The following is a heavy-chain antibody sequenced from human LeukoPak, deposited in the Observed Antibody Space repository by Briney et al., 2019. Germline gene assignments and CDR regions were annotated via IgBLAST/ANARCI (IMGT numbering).Heavy chain of an antibody. CDR3: ARHLRGYSYGPFDY. CDR1: GGSISSYY. D-gene: IGHD5-18*01. J-gene: IGHJ4*02. CDR2: IYYSGST. V-gene: IGHV4-59*08. Sequence: PSETLSLTCTVSGGSISSYYWSWIRQPPGKGLEWIGYIYYSGSTNYIPSLTSRVTISVDTSKNQFSLKLTSVTAADTAVYYCARHLRGYSYGPFDYWGQGTLVTASS.